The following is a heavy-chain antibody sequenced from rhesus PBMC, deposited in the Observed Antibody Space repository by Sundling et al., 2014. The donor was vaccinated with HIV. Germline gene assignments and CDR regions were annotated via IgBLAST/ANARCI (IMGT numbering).Heavy chain of an antibody. Sequence: EVQLVESGGGLVQPGGSLRLSCAASGFTFNTCVMFWVRQAPGKGLEWIAAISGDGGSIYYADSVKARFTISRDNSKNTVSLQMNSLRPEDTAVYYCSKDGDNWNPFDYWGQGVLVTVSS. CDR3: SKDGDNWNPFDY. J-gene: IGHJ4*01. CDR2: ISGDGGSI. CDR1: GFTFNTCV. V-gene: IGHV3S42*01. D-gene: IGHD1-26*01.